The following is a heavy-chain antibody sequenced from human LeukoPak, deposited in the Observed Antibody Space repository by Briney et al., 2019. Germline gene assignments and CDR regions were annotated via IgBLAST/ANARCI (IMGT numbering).Heavy chain of an antibody. D-gene: IGHD6-6*01. J-gene: IGHJ4*02. CDR2: INPSGGST. CDR1: GYTFTSYY. V-gene: IGHV1-46*01. CDR3: ARLWQLVLDY. Sequence: ASVKVSCKASGYTFTSYYMHWVRQAPGQGLEWMGIINPSGGSTSYAQKFQGRVTMTTDTSTSTAYMELRSLRSDDTAVYYCARLWQLVLDYWGQGTLVTVSS.